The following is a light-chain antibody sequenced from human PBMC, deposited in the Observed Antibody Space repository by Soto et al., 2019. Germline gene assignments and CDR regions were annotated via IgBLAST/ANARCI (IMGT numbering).Light chain of an antibody. CDR1: QNINSH. J-gene: IGKJ1*01. CDR2: GAS. CDR3: QHYDNWPPWT. Sequence: EIVMTQSPAALSVSPGEGATLSCRASQNINSHLAWYQQKPGQAPRLLIFGASTRATGIPARFSGSGSGTEFPLTISSLPSDDSALYFCQHYDNWPPWTFGQGTKVEIK. V-gene: IGKV3-15*01.